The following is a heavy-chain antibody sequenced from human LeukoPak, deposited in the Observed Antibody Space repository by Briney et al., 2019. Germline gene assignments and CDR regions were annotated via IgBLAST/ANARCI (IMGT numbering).Heavy chain of an antibody. D-gene: IGHD3-3*01. CDR3: ARDFRGGYDFWSGYYTPYYFDY. V-gene: IGHV4-39*07. CDR2: IYYSGST. J-gene: IGHJ4*02. CDR1: GGSISSSSYY. Sequence: SETLSLTCTVSGGSISSSSYYWGWIRQPPGKGLEWIGSIYYSGSTYYNPSLKSRVTISVDTSKNQFSLKLSSVTAADTAVYYCARDFRGGYDFWSGYYTPYYFDYWGQGTLVTVSP.